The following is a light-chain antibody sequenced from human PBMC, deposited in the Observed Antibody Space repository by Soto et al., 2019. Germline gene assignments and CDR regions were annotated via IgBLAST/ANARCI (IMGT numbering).Light chain of an antibody. V-gene: IGLV1-51*01. Sequence: QTVVTQPPSVSVAPGQKVTISCSGSSSNIGNNYVSWYQQLPGTAPKLLIYDNNKRPSGIPDRFSGSKSGTSATLGITGLQTGDEADYYCGTWDSSLSAVVFGGGTKVTVL. CDR1: SSNIGNNY. CDR2: DNN. J-gene: IGLJ2*01. CDR3: GTWDSSLSAVV.